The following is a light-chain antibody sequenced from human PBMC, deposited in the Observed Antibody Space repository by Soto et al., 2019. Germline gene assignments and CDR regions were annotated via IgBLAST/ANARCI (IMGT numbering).Light chain of an antibody. CDR3: CSYVGSRAVV. V-gene: IGLV2-23*01. CDR2: EAT. J-gene: IGLJ2*01. CDR1: ATDPGSYGL. Sequence: QSALTQPASVSGSPGQSITISCSGTATDPGSYGLVSWYQHHPGKAPKLIIYEATKRPSGVSDRFSGSKSGTTASLTISDLQAEDEADYYCCSYVGSRAVVFGGGTKVTVL.